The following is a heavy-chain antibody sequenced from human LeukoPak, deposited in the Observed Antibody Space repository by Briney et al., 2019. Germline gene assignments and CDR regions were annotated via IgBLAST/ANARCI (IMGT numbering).Heavy chain of an antibody. D-gene: IGHD4/OR15-4a*01. J-gene: IGHJ6*02. Sequence: SETLSLTCTVSGISINTYYWSWIRQSPGKGLEWIGYVHHTGSADYNPSLRSRATISLDTSKNQFSLKLTSATAADTAIYYCARDSWDYIAMDVWGPGTTVIASS. V-gene: IGHV4-59*01. CDR3: ARDSWDYIAMDV. CDR2: VHHTGSA. CDR1: GISINTYY.